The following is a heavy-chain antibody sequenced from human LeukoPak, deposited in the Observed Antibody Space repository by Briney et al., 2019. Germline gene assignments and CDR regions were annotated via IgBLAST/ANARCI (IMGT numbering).Heavy chain of an antibody. CDR1: GYTFTGYY. J-gene: IGHJ5*02. CDR2: INPNSGGT. D-gene: IGHD3-9*01. CDR3: ARDGRYFDWFNWFDP. V-gene: IGHV1-2*02. Sequence: ASLKVSCKASGYTFTGYYMHWVRQAPGQGLEWMGWINPNSGGTNYAQKFQGRVTMTRDTSISTAYMELSRLRSDDTAVYYCARDGRYFDWFNWFDPWGQGTLVTVSS.